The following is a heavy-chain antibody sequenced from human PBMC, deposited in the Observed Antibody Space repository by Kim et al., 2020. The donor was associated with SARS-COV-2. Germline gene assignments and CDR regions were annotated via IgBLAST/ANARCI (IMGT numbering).Heavy chain of an antibody. V-gene: IGHV4-39*01. Sequence: TYYTPSRKSRVTISVDTSKSQFSLKMSSVTAADTAVYFCARVVSGSLDYWGQGTLVTVSS. D-gene: IGHD2-15*01. CDR2: T. CDR3: ARVVSGSLDY. J-gene: IGHJ4*02.